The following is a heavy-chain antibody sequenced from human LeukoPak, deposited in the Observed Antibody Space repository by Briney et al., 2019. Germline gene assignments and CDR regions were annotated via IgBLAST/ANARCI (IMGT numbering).Heavy chain of an antibody. V-gene: IGHV3-66*01. Sequence: GGSLRLSCAASGFTVSTNYMSWVRQAPGKGLEWVSVIYSGDSTYYADSVKGRFTISRDISKNTLYLQMNSLRAEDTAVYYCARDLGVSSSDYWGQGTLVTVSS. CDR1: GFTVSTNY. D-gene: IGHD6-13*01. CDR3: ARDLGVSSSDY. CDR2: IYSGDST. J-gene: IGHJ4*02.